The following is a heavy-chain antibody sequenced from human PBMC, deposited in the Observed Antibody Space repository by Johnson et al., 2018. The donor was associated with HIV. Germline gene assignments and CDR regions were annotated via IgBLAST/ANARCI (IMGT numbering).Heavy chain of an antibody. V-gene: IGHV3-23*04. CDR2: ISDAGGTT. CDR1: GFTFSNYA. Sequence: QLVESGGGLVQPGGSLRLSCVASGFTFSNYAMSWVRQAPGKGLEWVSSISDAGGTTDYADSVKGRFTISRDNVKNPLYLQINSLRVEDTAVYFCAKQGSDPPLWGQGTLVTVSS. CDR3: AKQGSDPPL. J-gene: IGHJ3*01.